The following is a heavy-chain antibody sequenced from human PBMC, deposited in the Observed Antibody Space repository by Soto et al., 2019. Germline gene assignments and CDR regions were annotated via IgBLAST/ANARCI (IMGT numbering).Heavy chain of an antibody. V-gene: IGHV4-39*01. Sequence: SETLSLTCTVSGGSISSGGHYWGWIRQPPGKGLERIGNIYYRGNTYYNPSLRSRVTISVDTSKNQFSLKVTSLTAADTAVYYCARHRGTSSRYLLPDYWGQGILVTVSS. CDR2: IYYRGNT. J-gene: IGHJ4*02. CDR3: ARHRGTSSRYLLPDY. CDR1: GGSISSGGHY. D-gene: IGHD6-13*01.